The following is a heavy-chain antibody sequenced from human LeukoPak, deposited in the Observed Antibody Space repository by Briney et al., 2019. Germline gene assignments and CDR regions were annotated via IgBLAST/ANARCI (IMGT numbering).Heavy chain of an antibody. CDR3: ARDRYYYDSSGYYLFDY. V-gene: IGHV4-38-2*02. CDR2: IYHSGST. D-gene: IGHD3-22*01. CDR1: GYSISSGYF. J-gene: IGHJ4*02. Sequence: SETLSLTCTVSGYSISSGYFWGWIRQPPGKGLEWIGSIYHSGSTYYNPSLKSRVTISVDTSKNQFSLKLSSVTAADTAVYYCARDRYYYDSSGYYLFDYWGQGTLVTVSS.